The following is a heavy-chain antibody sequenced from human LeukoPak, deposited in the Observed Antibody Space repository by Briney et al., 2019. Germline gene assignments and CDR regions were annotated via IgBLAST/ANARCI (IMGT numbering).Heavy chain of an antibody. D-gene: IGHD3-10*01. CDR2: IYHSGST. V-gene: IGHV4-4*02. J-gene: IGHJ3*02. CDR1: GGSISSSNW. CDR3: ARCYYGSGSYSPWGKTDAFDI. Sequence: PSETLSLTCAVSGGSISSSNWWSWVRQPPGKGLEWIGEIYHSGSTNYNPSLKSRVTISVDKSKNQFSLKLSSVTAADTAVYYCARCYYGSGSYSPWGKTDAFDIWGQGTMVTVSS.